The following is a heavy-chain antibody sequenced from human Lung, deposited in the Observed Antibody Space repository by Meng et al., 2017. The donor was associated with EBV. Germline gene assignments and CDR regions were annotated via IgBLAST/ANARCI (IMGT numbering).Heavy chain of an antibody. CDR2: ITPSSGGT. J-gene: IGHJ4*02. Sequence: QAQLVQSGGEVKKPGASVKVSCKASGYTFTGYYMHWLRQAPGQGLEWVGRITPSSGGTTYAQKFQGRVTMTRDTSISTAYMELSSLRSDDAAIYYCVRANLGSADYWGQGTLVTVSS. CDR3: VRANLGSADY. CDR1: GYTFTGYY. V-gene: IGHV1-2*06. D-gene: IGHD7-27*01.